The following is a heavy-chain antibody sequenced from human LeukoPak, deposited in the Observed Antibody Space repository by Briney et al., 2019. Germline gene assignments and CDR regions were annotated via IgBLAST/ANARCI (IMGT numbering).Heavy chain of an antibody. J-gene: IGHJ3*02. D-gene: IGHD3-3*01. CDR3: AKRRSGGYDAFDI. Sequence: GGSLRLSCAASGFTFDDYAMHWVRQAPGKGLEWVSGISWNSGSIGYADSVKGQFTISRDNAKNSLYLQMNSLRAEDTALYYCAKRRSGGYDAFDIWGQGTMVTVSS. CDR1: GFTFDDYA. CDR2: ISWNSGSI. V-gene: IGHV3-9*01.